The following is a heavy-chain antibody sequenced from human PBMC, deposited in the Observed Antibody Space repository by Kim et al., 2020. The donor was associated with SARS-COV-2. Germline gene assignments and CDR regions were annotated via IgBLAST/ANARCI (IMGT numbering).Heavy chain of an antibody. V-gene: IGHV1-8*01. D-gene: IGHD6-13*01. CDR3: AIAAAGYNWFDP. Sequence: GYAQKFQGRVTMTRNTSISTAYMELSSLRSEDTAVYYCAIAAAGYNWFDPWGQGTLVTVSS. J-gene: IGHJ5*02.